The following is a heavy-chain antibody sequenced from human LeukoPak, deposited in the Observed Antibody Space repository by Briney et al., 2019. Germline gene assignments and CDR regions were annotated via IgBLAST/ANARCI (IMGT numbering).Heavy chain of an antibody. D-gene: IGHD1-26*01. CDR3: ARVYLGEWELLGYFDY. J-gene: IGHJ4*02. Sequence: PGGSLRLSCAASGFTFRKYWLHWVRQAPGKGLVWVSRINPDDGSTSYADSVKGRFTISRDNAKSTLYLQMNSLRAEDTAVYYCARVYLGEWELLGYFDYWGQGTLVTVSS. CDR2: INPDDGST. CDR1: GFTFRKYW. V-gene: IGHV3-74*01.